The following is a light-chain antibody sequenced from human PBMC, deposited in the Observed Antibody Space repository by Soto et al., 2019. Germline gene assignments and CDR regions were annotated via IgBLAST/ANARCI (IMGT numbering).Light chain of an antibody. Sequence: QSALTQPASVSGSPGQSITISCTGTSSDVGGYNYVSWYQQHPGKAPKLMIYDVSNRPSGVPNRFSGSKSGNTASLTISGLQAEDEADYYCSSYTSSSTYYAFGPGPKVTAL. CDR1: SSDVGGYNY. CDR3: SSYTSSSTYYA. J-gene: IGLJ1*01. V-gene: IGLV2-14*01. CDR2: DVS.